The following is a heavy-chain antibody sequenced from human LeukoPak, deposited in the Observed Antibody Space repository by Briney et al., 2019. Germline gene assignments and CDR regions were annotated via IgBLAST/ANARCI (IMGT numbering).Heavy chain of an antibody. V-gene: IGHV1-18*01. CDR3: ARDHEYYDFWSGYYGAFNH. J-gene: IGHJ5*02. D-gene: IGHD3-3*01. CDR1: GYTFTSYG. Sequence: ASVKVSCKASGYTFTSYGISWVRQAPGQGLEWMGWISAYNGNTNYAQKLQGRVTMTTDTSTSTAYMELRSLRSDDTAVYYCARDHEYYDFWSGYYGAFNHWGQGTLVTVSS. CDR2: ISAYNGNT.